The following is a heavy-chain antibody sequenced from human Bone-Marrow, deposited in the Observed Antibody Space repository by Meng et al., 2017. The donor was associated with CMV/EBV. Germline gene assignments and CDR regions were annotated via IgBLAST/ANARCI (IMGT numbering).Heavy chain of an antibody. CDR3: AKDRGCSSTSCYYYYGMDV. J-gene: IGHJ6*02. D-gene: IGHD2-2*01. CDR1: GFTFDDYA. CDR2: ISWNSGSI. Sequence: GGSLRLSCAASGFTFDDYAMHWVRQAPGKGLEWVSGISWNSGSIGYADSVKGRFTISRDNAKTSLYLQMNSLRAEDTALYYCAKDRGCSSTSCYYYYGMDVWGQGTTVTVSS. V-gene: IGHV3-9*01.